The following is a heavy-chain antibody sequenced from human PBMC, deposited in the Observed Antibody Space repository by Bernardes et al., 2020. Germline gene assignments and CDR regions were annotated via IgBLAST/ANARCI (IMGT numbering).Heavy chain of an antibody. CDR1: GFTFSSYA. CDR2: ISGSGDST. CDR3: AKGGYSYGWGNYFDN. J-gene: IGHJ4*02. D-gene: IGHD5-18*01. Sequence: GWSLRLSCAASGFTFSSYAMRWVRQAPGKGLEWVSAISGSGDSTYYADSVKGRFTISRDNSKNTLYLQMNSLRAEDTAVYYCAKGGYSYGWGNYFDNWGQGTLVTVSS. V-gene: IGHV3-23*01.